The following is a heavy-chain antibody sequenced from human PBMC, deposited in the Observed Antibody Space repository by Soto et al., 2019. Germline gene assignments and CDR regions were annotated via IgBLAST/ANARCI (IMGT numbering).Heavy chain of an antibody. CDR1: GFTFSSYG. J-gene: IGHJ6*02. D-gene: IGHD4-4*01. CDR2: IWYDGSNK. CDR3: ARDPLTTRGMDV. V-gene: IGHV3-33*08. Sequence: GGSPRLSCAAPGFTFSSYGMHWVRQAPGKGLEWVAVIWYDGSNKYYADSVKGRFTISRDNSKNTLYLQMNSLRAEDTSVYYCARDPLTTRGMDVWGQGTTVTVSS.